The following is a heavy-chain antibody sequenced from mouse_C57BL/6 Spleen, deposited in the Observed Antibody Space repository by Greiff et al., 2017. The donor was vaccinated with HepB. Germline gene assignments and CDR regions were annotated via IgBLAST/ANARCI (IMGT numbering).Heavy chain of an antibody. CDR1: GYTFTSYW. Sequence: QVQLQQPGAELVKPGASVKMSCKASGYTFTSYWITWVKQRPGQGLEWIGDIYPGSGSNNYNEKFKSKATLTVDTSSSTAYMMLSSLTSEDSAVYYCARALDYDGYYVDYWGQGTTLTVSS. J-gene: IGHJ2*01. CDR2: IYPGSGSN. V-gene: IGHV1-55*01. CDR3: ARALDYDGYYVDY. D-gene: IGHD2-3*01.